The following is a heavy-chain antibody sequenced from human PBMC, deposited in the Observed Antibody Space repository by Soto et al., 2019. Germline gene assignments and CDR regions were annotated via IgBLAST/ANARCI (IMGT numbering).Heavy chain of an antibody. V-gene: IGHV4-59*08. CDR1: GGSISSYY. Sequence: SETLSLTCTVSGGSISSYYCSWIRQPPGKGLEWIGYIYYSGSTNYNPSLKSRVTISVDTSKNQFSLKLSSVTAADTAVYYCARHARITGTQLGFDYWGQGTLVTVSS. CDR2: IYYSGST. D-gene: IGHD1-20*01. CDR3: ARHARITGTQLGFDY. J-gene: IGHJ4*02.